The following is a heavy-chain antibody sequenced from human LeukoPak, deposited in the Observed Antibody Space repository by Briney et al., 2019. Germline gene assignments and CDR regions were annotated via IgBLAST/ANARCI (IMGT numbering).Heavy chain of an antibody. V-gene: IGHV4-34*01. J-gene: IGHJ5*02. D-gene: IGHD3-10*01. CDR3: ARSQGYYYGSGSCYNPTTGFDP. CDR2: INHSGST. Sequence: KPSETLSLTCAVYGGSFSGYYWSWIRQPPGKGLEWIGEINHSGSTNYNPSLKSRVTISVDTSKNQFSLKLSSVTAADTAVYYCARSQGYYYGSGSCYNPTTGFDPWGQGTLVTVSS. CDR1: GGSFSGYY.